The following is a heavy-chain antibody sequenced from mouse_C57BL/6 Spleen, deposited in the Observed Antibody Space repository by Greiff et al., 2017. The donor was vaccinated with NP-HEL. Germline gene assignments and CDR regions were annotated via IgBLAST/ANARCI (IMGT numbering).Heavy chain of an antibody. CDR2: IWSDGST. J-gene: IGHJ4*01. CDR3: ARHEDYGDAMDY. V-gene: IGHV2-6-1*01. Sequence: VKVVESGPGLVAPSQSLSITCTVSGFSFTRYGVHWVRQPPGQGLEWLVVIWSDGSTTYNSALKYRLSISKDNSKSQVFLKMNSLQTDDTAMYYCARHEDYGDAMDYWGQGTSVTVSS. CDR1: GFSFTRYG. D-gene: IGHD1-1*02.